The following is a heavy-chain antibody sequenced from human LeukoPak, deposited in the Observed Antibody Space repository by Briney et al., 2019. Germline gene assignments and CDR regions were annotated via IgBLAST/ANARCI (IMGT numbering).Heavy chain of an antibody. J-gene: IGHJ4*02. CDR3: ARDYSLNDFDY. D-gene: IGHD1-1*01. Sequence: ASVKVSCKSSGYTFTDHFTHWVRQAPGQGLEWVGEINPYNGYTKYAWRLQGRVTMTRDTSISTAFMEVSRLTSDDTAVYYCARDYSLNDFDYWGQGTLVTVAS. CDR1: GYTFTDHF. V-gene: IGHV1-2*02. CDR2: INPYNGYT.